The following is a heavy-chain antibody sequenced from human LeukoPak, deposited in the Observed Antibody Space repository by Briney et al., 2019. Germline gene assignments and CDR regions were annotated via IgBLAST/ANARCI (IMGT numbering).Heavy chain of an antibody. CDR3: AKLRIAVAQEYFQH. D-gene: IGHD6-19*01. CDR1: GFTFSSYA. CDR2: ISGSGVST. V-gene: IGHV3-23*01. J-gene: IGHJ1*01. Sequence: GGSLRLSCAASGFTFSSYAVSWVRQAPGKGLEWVSAISGSGVSTYYADSVKGRFTISRDNSKNTLYLQMNSLRAEDTAVYYCAKLRIAVAQEYFQHWGQGTPVTVSS.